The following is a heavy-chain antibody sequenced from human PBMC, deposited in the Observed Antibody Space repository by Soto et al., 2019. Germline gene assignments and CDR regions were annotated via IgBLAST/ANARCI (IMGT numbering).Heavy chain of an antibody. CDR2: MNPNSGNT. V-gene: IGHV1-8*01. Sequence: QVQLVQSGAEVKQPGASVKVSCKASGYTFTSYELNWVRQATGQGLEWMGWMNPNSGNTGYAQKFQGRVTMTRNTSISTAYMEVSSLRSEDTAVYYCARGQAGYSSGWSPNDYWGQGTLVTVSS. CDR3: ARGQAGYSSGWSPNDY. J-gene: IGHJ4*02. CDR1: GYTFTSYE. D-gene: IGHD6-19*01.